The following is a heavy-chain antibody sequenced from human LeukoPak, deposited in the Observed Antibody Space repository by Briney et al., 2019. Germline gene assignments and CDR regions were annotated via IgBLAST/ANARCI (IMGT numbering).Heavy chain of an antibody. J-gene: IGHJ4*02. V-gene: IGHV4-38-2*02. D-gene: IGHD3-22*01. CDR1: GYSISSGYY. CDR2: IYHSGST. Sequence: SETLSLTCAVSGYSISSGYYWGWIRQPPGKGLEWIGSIYHSGSTYYNPSLKSRVTISVDTSKNQFSLKLSSVTAADTAVYYCARDPYYYDSSGYSALYYFDYWGRGTLVTVSS. CDR3: ARDPYYYDSSGYSALYYFDY.